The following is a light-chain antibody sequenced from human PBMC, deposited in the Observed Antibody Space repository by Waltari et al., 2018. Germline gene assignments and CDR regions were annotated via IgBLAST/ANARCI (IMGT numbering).Light chain of an antibody. J-gene: IGKJ1*01. CDR1: EHIGNDY. CDR3: QQYYSLPWT. V-gene: IGKV3-20*01. CDR2: GAS. Sequence: VLTPSPGTLSLSPGESATLSCRASEHIGNDYLAWYQQRPGQAPRLLMYGASGRASGISDKFSGSGSGTDFTLTIGRLDPEDFALYYCQQYYSLPWTFGQGTRVDIK.